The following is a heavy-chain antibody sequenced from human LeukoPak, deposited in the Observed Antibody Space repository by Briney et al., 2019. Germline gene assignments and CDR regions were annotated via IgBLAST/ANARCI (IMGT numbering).Heavy chain of an antibody. D-gene: IGHD3-16*01. CDR1: GYTFTRYA. Sequence: ASVKVSCTASGYTFTRYAINWLRQAPGQGLEWMGWIDMYTANPAYAQGFTERFVFSLDTSVTTAYLQISNLKTEDTAVYYCARHDNDDDFDYWGQGTLVTVSS. CDR3: ARHDNDDDFDY. V-gene: IGHV7-4-1*02. J-gene: IGHJ4*02. CDR2: IDMYTANP.